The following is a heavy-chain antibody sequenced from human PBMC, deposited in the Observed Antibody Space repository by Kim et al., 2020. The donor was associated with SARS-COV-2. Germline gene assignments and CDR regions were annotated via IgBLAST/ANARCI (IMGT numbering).Heavy chain of an antibody. CDR2: IYYSGST. Sequence: SETLSLTCNVSNGSISTYYWSWIRQPPGKGLEWIGYIYYSGSTNYNPSLKSRVTMSVDTSKNQFSLMLTSVTAADTAVYYCARTPLGSGHNRMGRRYYFSYMDVWGKGTTVTVSS. D-gene: IGHD3-10*01. J-gene: IGHJ6*03. V-gene: IGHV4-59*08. CDR3: ARTPLGSGHNRMGRRYYFSYMDV. CDR1: NGSISTYY.